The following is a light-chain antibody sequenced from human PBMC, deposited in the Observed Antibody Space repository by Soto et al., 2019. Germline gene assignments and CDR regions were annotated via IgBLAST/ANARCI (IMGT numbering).Light chain of an antibody. J-gene: IGKJ3*01. CDR2: DAS. Sequence: DIQMTQSPSSLSASVGDRVTITCQASQDISNYLNWYQQKPGKAPKLLIYDASNLETGVPSRFSGSGSGTDFTSTISSLQPEDIATYYCQQYDNLTWVLVGPGTKVDIK. CDR1: QDISNY. CDR3: QQYDNLTWVL. V-gene: IGKV1-33*01.